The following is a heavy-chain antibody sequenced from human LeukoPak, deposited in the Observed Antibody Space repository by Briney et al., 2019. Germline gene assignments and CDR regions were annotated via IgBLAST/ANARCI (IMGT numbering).Heavy chain of an antibody. V-gene: IGHV3-30*18. CDR1: GFTFSSYE. CDR2: ISYDGSDK. CDR3: AKDDYYDSSGDPNWFDP. D-gene: IGHD3-22*01. Sequence: GGSLRLSCAASGFTFSSYEMNWVRQAPGKGLEWVAVISYDGSDKYYADSVKGRFTISRDNSKNTLYLQMNSLRAEDTAVYFCAKDDYYDSSGDPNWFDPWGQGTLVTVSS. J-gene: IGHJ5*02.